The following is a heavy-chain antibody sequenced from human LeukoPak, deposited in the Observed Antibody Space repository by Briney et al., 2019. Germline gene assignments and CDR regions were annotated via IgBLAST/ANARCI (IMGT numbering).Heavy chain of an antibody. V-gene: IGHV3-21*01. J-gene: IGHJ4*02. CDR1: ELTFSSYD. D-gene: IGHD5-24*01. CDR2: INYNGVYI. Sequence: PGGSLRLSCAASELTFSSYDMTWVRQAPGKGLEYVSSINYNGVYIFSADSVKGRFTISRDNAKNSLYLEMNSLRVEDTAFYYCARIGPGRDGSNSFDQWGRGTLVIVSS. CDR3: ARIGPGRDGSNSFDQ.